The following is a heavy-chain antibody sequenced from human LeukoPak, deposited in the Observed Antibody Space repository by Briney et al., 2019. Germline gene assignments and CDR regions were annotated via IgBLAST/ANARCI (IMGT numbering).Heavy chain of an antibody. V-gene: IGHV3-53*01. CDR1: GFTVSSNY. Sequence: PGGSLRLSCAASGFTVSSNYMSWVRQAPGKGLEWVSVIYSGGSTYYADSVKGRFTISRDNSKNTLYLQMNSLRAEDTAVYYCARGRWLEYFDYWGQGTLVTVSS. J-gene: IGHJ4*02. CDR2: IYSGGST. CDR3: ARGRWLEYFDY. D-gene: IGHD6-19*01.